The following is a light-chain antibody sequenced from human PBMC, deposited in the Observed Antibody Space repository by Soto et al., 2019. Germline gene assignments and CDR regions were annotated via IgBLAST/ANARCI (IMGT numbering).Light chain of an antibody. CDR2: LNSDGSH. Sequence: QLVLTQSPSASASLGASVKLTCTLSSGHSIYAIAWHQQQPEKGPRYLMKLNSDGSHSKGDEIPDRFSGSSSGAERYLTISSLQSEDEADYYCQTWGTGIQLFGGGTKLTVL. J-gene: IGLJ2*01. V-gene: IGLV4-69*01. CDR3: QTWGTGIQL. CDR1: SGHSIYA.